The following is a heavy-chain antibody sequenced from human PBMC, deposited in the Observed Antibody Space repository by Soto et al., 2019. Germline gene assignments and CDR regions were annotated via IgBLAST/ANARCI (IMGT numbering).Heavy chain of an antibody. CDR3: ARGSGRRSYYYYAMDV. V-gene: IGHV4-30-4*01. CDR1: GDSIRSDDYL. J-gene: IGHJ6*02. CDR2: IYNSGST. Sequence: QMQLQESGPGLVKPSQTLSLTCTVSGDSIRSDDYLWSWIRQPPGKGLEWIGYIYNSGSTYYNPSLKSRGMISLDTSKNHFSLSLSSVTAADTAVYYCARGSGRRSYYYYAMDVWGQGTTVTVTS. D-gene: IGHD3-10*01.